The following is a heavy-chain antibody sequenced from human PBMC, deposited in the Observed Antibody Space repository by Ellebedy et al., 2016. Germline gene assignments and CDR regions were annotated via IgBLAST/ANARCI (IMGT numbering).Heavy chain of an antibody. Sequence: GESLKISXAASGFTFSSYGMHWVRQAPGKGLEWVVVISFDGSNKYYADSVKGRFTLSRDNSKNTLYLQMNSLRAEDTAVYYCAKDGGLGRWLLGWYFDLWGRGTLVTVSS. CDR3: AKDGGLGRWLLGWYFDL. J-gene: IGHJ2*01. CDR2: ISFDGSNK. CDR1: GFTFSSYG. V-gene: IGHV3-30*18. D-gene: IGHD5-24*01.